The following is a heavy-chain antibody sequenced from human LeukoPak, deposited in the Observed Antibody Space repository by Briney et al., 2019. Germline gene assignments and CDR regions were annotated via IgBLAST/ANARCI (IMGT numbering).Heavy chain of an antibody. V-gene: IGHV3-30*02. J-gene: IGHJ4*02. CDR2: MRCDGSDE. CDR3: ARDLGLSVGATPFDF. Sequence: PGGSLRLSCVTSGFTFSTYGMHWVRQAPGKGLEWVAFMRCDGSDEHYADSVQGRFTISRDNSYNTLYLQMNSLRAEDTALYYCARDLGLSVGATPFDFWGQGTLVTVSS. D-gene: IGHD1-26*01. CDR1: GFTFSTYG.